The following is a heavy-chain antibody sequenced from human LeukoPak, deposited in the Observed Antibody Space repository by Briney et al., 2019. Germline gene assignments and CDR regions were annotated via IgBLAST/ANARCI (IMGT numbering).Heavy chain of an antibody. CDR3: ARGVSYGSGSYYAY. Sequence: ASVKVSCKASGYTFTSYDINWVRQATGQGLEWTGWMNPNSGNTGYAQKFQGRVTMTRNTSISTAYMELGSLRSEDTAVYYCARGVSYGSGSYYAYWGQGTLVTVSS. J-gene: IGHJ4*02. CDR2: MNPNSGNT. D-gene: IGHD3-10*01. V-gene: IGHV1-8*01. CDR1: GYTFTSYD.